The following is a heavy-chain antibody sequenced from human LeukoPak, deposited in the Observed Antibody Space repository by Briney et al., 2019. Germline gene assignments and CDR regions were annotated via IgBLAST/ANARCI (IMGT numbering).Heavy chain of an antibody. CDR3: ARDGGTGSSSY. Sequence: SVKASCKASGGTFSSYAISWVRQAPGQGLEWMGRIIPIFGIANYAQKFQGRVTITADKSTSTAYMELSSLRSEDTAVYYCARDGGTGSSSYWGQGTLVTVSS. CDR1: GGTFSSYA. D-gene: IGHD6-6*01. V-gene: IGHV1-69*04. CDR2: IIPIFGIA. J-gene: IGHJ4*02.